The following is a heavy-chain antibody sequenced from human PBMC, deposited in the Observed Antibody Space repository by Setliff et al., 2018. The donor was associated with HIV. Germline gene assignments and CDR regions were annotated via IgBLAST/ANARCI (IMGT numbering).Heavy chain of an antibody. V-gene: IGHV3-23*01. CDR3: APGIGTSGLPGH. CDR1: GYSFTSYD. CDR2: IRVVAGTT. D-gene: IGHD1-26*01. J-gene: IGHJ4*02. Sequence: GESLKISCKGSGYSFTSYDMSWVRQAPGKGLEWVSAIRVVAGTTYYADSVKGRFTISNDNSKNTVYLQMNSLRAEDTALYYCAPGIGTSGLPGHWGQGTLVTVFS.